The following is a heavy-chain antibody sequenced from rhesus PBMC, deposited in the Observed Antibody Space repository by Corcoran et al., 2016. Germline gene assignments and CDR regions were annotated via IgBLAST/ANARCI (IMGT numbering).Heavy chain of an antibody. Sequence: QVTLKESGPALVKPTQTLTLTCTFSGLSLTTSGMGVGWIRQPPGKALDWLALIYWDDDKRYSTSLKSRLTISKDTSKNQVVLTMTNMDPVDTATYYCARGGLQYLDWLLPNDAFDFWGQGLRVTVSS. D-gene: IGHD3-3*01. V-gene: IGHV2-174*01. CDR1: GLSLTTSGMG. J-gene: IGHJ3*01. CDR3: ARGGLQYLDWLLPNDAFDF. CDR2: IYWDDDK.